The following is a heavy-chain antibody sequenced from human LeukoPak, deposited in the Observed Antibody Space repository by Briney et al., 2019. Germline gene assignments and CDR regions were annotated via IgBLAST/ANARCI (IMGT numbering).Heavy chain of an antibody. CDR3: AKGPYSGSYYHKIKTYYFDY. Sequence: GGSLRLSCAASGFTFSSYAMSWVRQAPGKGLEWVSAISGSGGSTYYADSVKGRFTISRDNSKNALYLQMNSLRAEDTAVYYCAKGPYSGSYYHKIKTYYFDYWGQGTLVTVSS. D-gene: IGHD1-26*01. CDR1: GFTFSSYA. CDR2: ISGSGGST. V-gene: IGHV3-23*01. J-gene: IGHJ4*02.